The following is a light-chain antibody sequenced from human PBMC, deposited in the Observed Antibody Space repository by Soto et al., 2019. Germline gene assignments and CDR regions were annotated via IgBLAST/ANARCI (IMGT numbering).Light chain of an antibody. CDR3: SSFTTSSTYV. J-gene: IGLJ1*01. V-gene: IGLV2-14*01. CDR2: EVR. Sequence: QSVLTQPASVSGSPGQSITISCTATTSDVGGYDYVSWYQQHPGKAPKLLILEVRNRPSGVSSRFSGSRSANSASLTISGLQAEDEADYYCSSFTTSSTYVFGTGTKLTVL. CDR1: TSDVGGYDY.